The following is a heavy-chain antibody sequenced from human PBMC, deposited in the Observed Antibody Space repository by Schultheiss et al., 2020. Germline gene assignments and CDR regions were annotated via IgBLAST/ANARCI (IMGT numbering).Heavy chain of an antibody. CDR1: GFTFSTYA. CDR3: ARYRFTGMDV. Sequence: GGSLRLSCAASGFTFSTYAMHWVRQAPGKGLEWVSSISSSSSYIYYADSVKGRFTISRDNAKNSLYLQMNSLRAEDTAVYYCARYRFTGMDVWGQGTTVTVSS. V-gene: IGHV3-21*04. D-gene: IGHD3-3*01. CDR2: ISSSSSYI. J-gene: IGHJ6*02.